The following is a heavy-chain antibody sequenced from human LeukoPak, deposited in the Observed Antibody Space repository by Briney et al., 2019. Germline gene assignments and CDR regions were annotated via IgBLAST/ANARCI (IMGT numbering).Heavy chain of an antibody. D-gene: IGHD3-9*01. CDR1: GFTFSSYA. V-gene: IGHV3-23*01. CDR3: ATAPYYDILTGSQTDY. CDR2: ISGSGGST. J-gene: IGHJ4*02. Sequence: GGSLRLSCAASGFTFSSYAMSWVRQAPGKGQEWVSAISGSGGSTYYADSVKGRFTISRDNSKNTLYLQMNSLRAEDTAVYYCATAPYYDILTGSQTDYWGQGTLVTVSS.